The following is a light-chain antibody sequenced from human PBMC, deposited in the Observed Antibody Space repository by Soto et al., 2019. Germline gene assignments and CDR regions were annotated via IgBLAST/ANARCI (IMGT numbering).Light chain of an antibody. CDR2: KVP. J-gene: IGKJ1*01. CDR1: QSLVYSDGNTY. Sequence: DVVMTQSPLSLPVTLGQPASISCRSSQSLVYSDGNTYLNWFQQRPGQSPRRLIYKVPNRDSGVPDRFGGSGSGTDFTLKISRVEAEDVGVYYCMQGTHWPPWTFGQGTKVEIK. V-gene: IGKV2-30*01. CDR3: MQGTHWPPWT.